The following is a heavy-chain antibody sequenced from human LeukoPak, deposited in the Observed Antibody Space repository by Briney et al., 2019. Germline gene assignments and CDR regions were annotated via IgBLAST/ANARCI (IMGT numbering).Heavy chain of an antibody. CDR2: INTNTGNP. CDR3: ARAGYCSAAGCRLWAY. D-gene: IGHD2-15*01. Sequence: ASVKVSCKASGYTFTSYAMNWVRQAPGQGLEWMGWINTNTGNPTYAQGFTGRFVFSLYTSVSTAYLQISSLKPEDTAVYYCARAGYCSAAGCRLWAYWGQGTLVTVSS. CDR1: GYTFTSYA. J-gene: IGHJ4*02. V-gene: IGHV7-4-1*02.